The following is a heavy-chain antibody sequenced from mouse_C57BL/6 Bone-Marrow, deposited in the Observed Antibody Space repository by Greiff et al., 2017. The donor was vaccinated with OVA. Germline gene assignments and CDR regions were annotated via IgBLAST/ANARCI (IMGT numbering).Heavy chain of an antibody. CDR3: ARPYYYGSSSWYFDV. CDR1: GYTFTDYN. J-gene: IGHJ1*03. D-gene: IGHD1-1*01. V-gene: IGHV1-18*01. Sequence: VQLQQSGPELVKPGASVKIPCKASGYTFTDYNMDWVKQSHGKSLEWIGDINPNNGGTIYNQKFKGKATLTVDKSSSTAYMELRSLTSEDTAVYYCARPYYYGSSSWYFDVWGTGTTVTVSS. CDR2: INPNNGGT.